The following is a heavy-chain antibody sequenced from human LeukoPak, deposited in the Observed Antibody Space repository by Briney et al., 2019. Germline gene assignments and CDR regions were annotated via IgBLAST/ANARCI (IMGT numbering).Heavy chain of an antibody. CDR2: IIPIFGTA. CDR1: GGTFSSYA. J-gene: IGHJ6*02. D-gene: IGHD3-3*01. V-gene: IGHV1-69*13. Sequence: SVKVSCKASGGTFSSYAISWVRQAPGQGLEWMGGIIPIFGTANYAQKFQGRVTITADESTSTAYMELSSLRSEDTAVYYCARVPQWLLSDRYYYYYGMDVWGQGTTVTVSS. CDR3: ARVPQWLLSDRYYYYYGMDV.